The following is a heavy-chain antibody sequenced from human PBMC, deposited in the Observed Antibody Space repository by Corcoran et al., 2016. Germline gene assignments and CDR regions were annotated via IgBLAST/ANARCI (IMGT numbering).Heavy chain of an antibody. J-gene: IGHJ6*02. V-gene: IGHV1-69*01. CDR1: GGTFSSYD. D-gene: IGHD6-13*01. CDR3: ARDIIAAAGRYYGMDV. CDR2: IIPIFGTA. Sequence: QVQLVQSGAEVKKPGSSVKVSCKASGGTFSSYDISWVRQAPGQGLEWMGGIIPIFGTANYAQKFQGRVTITADESTSTAYMELSSLRSEDTAVYYCARDIIAAAGRYYGMDVWGQGTTVTVSS.